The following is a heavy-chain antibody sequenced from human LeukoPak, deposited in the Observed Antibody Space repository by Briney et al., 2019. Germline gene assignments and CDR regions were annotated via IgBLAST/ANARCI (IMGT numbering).Heavy chain of an antibody. V-gene: IGHV3-23*01. Sequence: GGSLRLSCVGSGFTFRSHAMSWVRQAPEKGLEFVSGIYENGGTTYYADSVKGRFSISRDNSKNTLYLQMNSLRAEDTAVYYCAKAAVPGSSGWYGVDYWGQGTLVTVSS. D-gene: IGHD6-19*01. CDR1: GFTFRSHA. J-gene: IGHJ4*02. CDR2: IYENGGTT. CDR3: AKAAVPGSSGWYGVDY.